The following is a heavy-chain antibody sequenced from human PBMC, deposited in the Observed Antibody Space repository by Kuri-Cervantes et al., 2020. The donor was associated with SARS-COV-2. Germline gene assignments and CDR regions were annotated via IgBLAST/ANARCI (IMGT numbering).Heavy chain of an antibody. CDR2: ISAYNGNT. J-gene: IGHJ4*02. Sequence: ASVKVSCKPSGGTFNSYGINWVRQAPGQGLEWMGWISAYNGNTNCAQKLQGRVTMTTDTSTSTAYMELRSLRSDDTAVYYCARVFGHQQLGEDYWGQGTLVTVSS. D-gene: IGHD6-13*01. CDR3: ARVFGHQQLGEDY. V-gene: IGHV1-18*01. CDR1: GGTFNSYG.